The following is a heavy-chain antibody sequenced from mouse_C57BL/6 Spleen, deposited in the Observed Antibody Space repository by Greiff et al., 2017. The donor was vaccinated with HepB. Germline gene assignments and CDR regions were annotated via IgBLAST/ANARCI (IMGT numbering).Heavy chain of an antibody. CDR2: INPSSGYT. V-gene: IGHV1-4*01. J-gene: IGHJ2*01. Sequence: QVQLQQSGAELARPGASVKMSCKASGYTFTSYTMHWVKQRPGQGLEWIGYINPSSGYTKYNQKFKDKATLTADKSSSTAYMQLSSLTSEDSAVYYCARSITTVVVEYYFDYWGQGTTLTVSS. D-gene: IGHD1-1*01. CDR3: ARSITTVVVEYYFDY. CDR1: GYTFTSYT.